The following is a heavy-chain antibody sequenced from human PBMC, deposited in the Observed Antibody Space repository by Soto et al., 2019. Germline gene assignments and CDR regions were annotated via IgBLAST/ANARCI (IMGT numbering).Heavy chain of an antibody. CDR1: GGSLASNV. J-gene: IGHJ6*02. CDR2: IIPIFETP. CDR3: ARRACHGCGCLKTYYYYYGMDV. D-gene: IGHD2-21*01. V-gene: IGHV1-69*01. Sequence: QVLLVQSGSEVKKPGSSVKVSCKASGGSLASNVISWVRQAPGQGLEWMGGIIPIFETPNYAQKFQGRITSSADEFTNTVYMELGSLRPEDTAVYFCARRACHGCGCLKTYYYYYGMDVWGQGTTVTVSS.